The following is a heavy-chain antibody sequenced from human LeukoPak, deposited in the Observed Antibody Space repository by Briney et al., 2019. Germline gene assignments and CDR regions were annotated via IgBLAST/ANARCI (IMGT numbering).Heavy chain of an antibody. J-gene: IGHJ5*02. CDR3: ARGGTSALEWFGP. V-gene: IGHV4-59*01. CDR1: GDSISSYY. Sequence: SETLSPTCTVSGDSISSYYWSWIRQPPGKGLEWIGYIYNSGSVKDNPSLKSRVTISIDTSKNQFSLKVNSVTAADTAVYYCARGGTSALEWFGPWGQGTLVSVS. D-gene: IGHD3-3*01. CDR2: IYNSGSV.